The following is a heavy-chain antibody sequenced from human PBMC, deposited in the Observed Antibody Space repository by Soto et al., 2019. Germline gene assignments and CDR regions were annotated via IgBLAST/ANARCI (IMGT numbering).Heavy chain of an antibody. Sequence: SETLSLTCTVSGGSISSSSYYWGWIRQPPGKGLEWIGSIYYSGSTYYNPSLKSRVTISVDTSKNQFSLKLSSVTAADTAVYYCARHPRLWFGESNPDYWGQGTLVTVSS. CDR3: ARHPRLWFGESNPDY. D-gene: IGHD3-10*01. J-gene: IGHJ4*02. CDR1: GGSISSSSYY. CDR2: IYYSGST. V-gene: IGHV4-39*01.